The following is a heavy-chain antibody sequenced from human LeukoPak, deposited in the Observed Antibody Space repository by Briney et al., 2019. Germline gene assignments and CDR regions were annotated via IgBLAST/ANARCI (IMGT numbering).Heavy chain of an antibody. CDR3: ARDPYDGNYFFDY. J-gene: IGHJ4*02. V-gene: IGHV1-2*02. CDR1: GYTFTGYH. D-gene: IGHD3-3*01. Sequence: ASVKVSCKTSGYTFTGYHVHWVRQAPGQGLEWMGWFNANSGATKYAQKFQGRVTMTRDTSIGTDFTELTSLISDDTAIYYCARDPYDGNYFFDYWGQGTLVTVAS. CDR2: FNANSGAT.